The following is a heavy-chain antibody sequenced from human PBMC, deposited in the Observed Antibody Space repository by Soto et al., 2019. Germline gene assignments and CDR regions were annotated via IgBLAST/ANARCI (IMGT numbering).Heavy chain of an antibody. Sequence: QVQLQESGPGLVKPSQTLSLTCTVSGGSISSGGYYWSWIRQHPGKGLEWIGYIYYSGSTYYNPSLKSRVTISVDTSKNQFSLKLSSVTAADTAVYYCARALPYYYDSSGPRGFFDYWGQGTLVTVSS. CDR2: IYYSGST. V-gene: IGHV4-31*03. J-gene: IGHJ4*02. CDR3: ARALPYYYDSSGPRGFFDY. CDR1: GGSISSGGYY. D-gene: IGHD3-22*01.